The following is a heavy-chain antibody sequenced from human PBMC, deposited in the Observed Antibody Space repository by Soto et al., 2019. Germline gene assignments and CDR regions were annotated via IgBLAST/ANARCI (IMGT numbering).Heavy chain of an antibody. V-gene: IGHV3-66*01. J-gene: IGHJ6*03. CDR1: GLNVSSNF. CDR3: ARNHGDSNYYYYYYMDV. D-gene: IGHD4-17*01. CDR2: IYRGAGST. Sequence: EVQLVESGGGLVQPWGSLRLSCAASGLNVSSNFMSWVRQAPGKGLEWVSVIYRGAGSTYYADSVKGRFTISRDKSKNTVYLQMNSLRAEDTAVYYCARNHGDSNYYYYYYMDVWGKGTTVTVSS.